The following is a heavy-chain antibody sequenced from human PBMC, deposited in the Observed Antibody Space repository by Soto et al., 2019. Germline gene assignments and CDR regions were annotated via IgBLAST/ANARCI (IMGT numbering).Heavy chain of an antibody. J-gene: IGHJ3*02. CDR1: GDTFTSYA. Sequence: GASVKPSCKASGDTFTSYAMHWVRQAPRQRLEWMGWINAGNGNTKYSQKFQGRVTITRDTSASTAYMELSSLRSEDTAVYYCARDRGTVRGLFAFDIWGQGTIVTVSS. CDR3: ARDRGTVRGLFAFDI. V-gene: IGHV1-3*01. D-gene: IGHD3-10*01. CDR2: INAGNGNT.